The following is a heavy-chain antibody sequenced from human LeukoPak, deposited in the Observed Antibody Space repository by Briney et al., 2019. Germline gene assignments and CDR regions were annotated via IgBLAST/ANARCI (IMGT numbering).Heavy chain of an antibody. CDR1: GFTSSSYW. Sequence: GGSLRISCAASGFTSSSYWMSWVRQAPGKGLEWVANIKQDGSEKYYVDSVKGRFTISRDNAKNSLYLQMNSLRAEDTAVYYCARDRGSSGWYEFDYRGQGTLVTVSS. D-gene: IGHD6-19*01. J-gene: IGHJ4*02. CDR3: ARDRGSSGWYEFDY. CDR2: IKQDGSEK. V-gene: IGHV3-7*01.